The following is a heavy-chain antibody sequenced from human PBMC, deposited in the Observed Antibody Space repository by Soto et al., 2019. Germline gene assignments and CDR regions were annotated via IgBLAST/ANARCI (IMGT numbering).Heavy chain of an antibody. CDR1: GGSFSGYY. V-gene: IGHV4-34*01. CDR3: ARGLRGYCSSTSCSAPFYFDY. D-gene: IGHD2-2*01. J-gene: IGHJ4*02. CDR2: INHSGST. Sequence: SETLSLTCAVYGGSFSGYYWSWIRQPPGKGLEWFGEINHSGSTNYNPSLKSRVTISVDTSKNQFSLKLSSVTAADTVVYYCARGLRGYCSSTSCSAPFYFDYWGQGTLVTVSS.